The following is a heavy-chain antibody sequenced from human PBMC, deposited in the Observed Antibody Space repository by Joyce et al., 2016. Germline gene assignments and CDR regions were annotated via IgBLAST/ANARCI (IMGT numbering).Heavy chain of an antibody. D-gene: IGHD1-7*01. Sequence: EVQLLDSGGALVQPGGSLRLSYAASGFNFGGYAMSWVRQAPGKGLEWVSAISGNSNRTYYADSVKGRFAISRDDSKNTLFLQMNSLRAEDTAMYFCAKDQLPRPKVFDYWGQGTLVTVSS. V-gene: IGHV3-23*01. CDR3: AKDQLPRPKVFDY. CDR1: GFNFGGYA. CDR2: ISGNSNRT. J-gene: IGHJ4*02.